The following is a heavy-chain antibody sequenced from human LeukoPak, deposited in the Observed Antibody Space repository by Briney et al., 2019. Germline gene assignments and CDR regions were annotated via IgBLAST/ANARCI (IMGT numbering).Heavy chain of an antibody. D-gene: IGHD6-19*01. CDR2: ISWNSGSI. CDR3: AKGTGYSSVSNAFDI. CDR1: GFTFDDYA. V-gene: IGHV3-9*01. J-gene: IGHJ3*02. Sequence: GGSLRLSCAASGFTFDDYAMHWVRQAPGKGLEWVSGISWNSGSIGYADSVKGRFTISRDNAKNSLYLQMNSLRAEDTALYYCAKGTGYSSVSNAFDIWGQGTMVTVSS.